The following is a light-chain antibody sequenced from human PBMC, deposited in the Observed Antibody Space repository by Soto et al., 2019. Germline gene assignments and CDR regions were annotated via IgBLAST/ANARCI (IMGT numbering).Light chain of an antibody. CDR2: LNSDGSH. CDR3: QTWGRGIVV. Sequence: QTVVTQSPSASASLGASVNLTCTLTGGHSTYSIGWHQQQPQRGPRFLMRLNSDGSHSKGDGIPDRFSGSSSGAERFLTISSLQSEDEADYYCQTWGRGIVVFGGGTKVTVL. V-gene: IGLV4-69*02. J-gene: IGLJ2*01. CDR1: GGHSTYS.